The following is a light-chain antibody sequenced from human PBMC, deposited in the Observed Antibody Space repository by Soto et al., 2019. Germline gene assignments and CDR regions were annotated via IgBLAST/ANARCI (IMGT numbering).Light chain of an antibody. CDR3: QQYGSSGT. CDR2: GAS. CDR1: QRISSN. J-gene: IGKJ1*01. Sequence: EIVMTQSPATLSVSPRERATLSCRASQRISSNLAWYQQKPGQAPRLLIYGASTRATGIPERFSGSGSGTEFTLTISSLQSEDFAVYYCQQYGSSGTFGQGNKVEIK. V-gene: IGKV3-15*01.